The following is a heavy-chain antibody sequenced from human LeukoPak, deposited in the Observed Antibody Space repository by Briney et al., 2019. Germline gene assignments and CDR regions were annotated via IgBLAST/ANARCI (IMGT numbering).Heavy chain of an antibody. Sequence: HPGGSLRLSCAASGFTFSSYGMHWVRQAPGKGLEWVAFIRYDGSNKYYADSVKGRFTISRDNSKNTLYLQMNSLRAEDTAVYYCAREVTGTVAHDAFDIWGQGTMVTVSS. J-gene: IGHJ3*02. D-gene: IGHD1-7*01. CDR3: AREVTGTVAHDAFDI. V-gene: IGHV3-30*02. CDR1: GFTFSSYG. CDR2: IRYDGSNK.